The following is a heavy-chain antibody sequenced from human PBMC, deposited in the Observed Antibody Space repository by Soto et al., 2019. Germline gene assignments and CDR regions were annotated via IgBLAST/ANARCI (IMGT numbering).Heavy chain of an antibody. J-gene: IGHJ4*02. V-gene: IGHV1-18*04. CDR2: ISAYNGNT. Sequence: ASVKVSCKASGYTFTSYGISWVRKAPGQGLEWMGWISAYNGNTNYAQKLQGRVTMTTDTSTSTAYMELRSLRSDDTAVYYCARDYYYDSSGYPGPVDYWGQGTLVTVSS. CDR3: ARDYYYDSSGYPGPVDY. D-gene: IGHD3-22*01. CDR1: GYTFTSYG.